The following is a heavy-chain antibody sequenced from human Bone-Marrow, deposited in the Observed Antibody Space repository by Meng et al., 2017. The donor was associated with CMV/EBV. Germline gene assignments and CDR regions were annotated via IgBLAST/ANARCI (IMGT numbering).Heavy chain of an antibody. Sequence: QVQLVQSGAEVKKPGASVKVSCKASGYTFTSYTIHWVRQAPGQSLEWMGGIIPIFGTANYAQKFQGRVTMTRDTSTSTVYMELSSLRSEDTAVYYCARGAGAVAGTFDYWGQGTLVTVSS. CDR2: IIPIFGTA. D-gene: IGHD6-19*01. V-gene: IGHV1-3*01. CDR1: GYTFTSYT. J-gene: IGHJ4*02. CDR3: ARGAGAVAGTFDY.